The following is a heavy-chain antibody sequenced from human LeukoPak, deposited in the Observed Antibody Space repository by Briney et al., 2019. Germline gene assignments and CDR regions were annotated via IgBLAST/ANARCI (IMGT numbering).Heavy chain of an antibody. CDR3: ARVSAAGMEFHYGMDV. V-gene: IGHV4-4*07. CDR2: IYTGGST. CDR1: GGSINSYY. J-gene: IGHJ6*02. Sequence: SETLSLTCTVSGGSINSYYWTWIRQPAGKGLEWIGRIYTGGSTNYNPSLESRVTMSVDTSKNQFSLKLNSVTAADTAVYYCARVSAAGMEFHYGMDVWGQGTTVFVSS. D-gene: IGHD6-13*01.